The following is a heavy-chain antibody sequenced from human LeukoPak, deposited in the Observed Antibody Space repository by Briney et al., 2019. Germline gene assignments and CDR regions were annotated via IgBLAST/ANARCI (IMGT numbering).Heavy chain of an antibody. J-gene: IGHJ4*02. D-gene: IGHD6-6*01. V-gene: IGHV3-21*01. CDR3: AREGGPLKPRGGQLSEGD. CDR2: SSSSSSYI. Sequence: GGSLRLSCAASGFTLSSYSMNWVRQAPGKGLGWVSSSSSSSSYIYYADSVKGRFTISRDNAKNSLYLQMNSQRAEDTAVYYCAREGGPLKPRGGQLSEGDWGQGTLVTVSS. CDR1: GFTLSSYS.